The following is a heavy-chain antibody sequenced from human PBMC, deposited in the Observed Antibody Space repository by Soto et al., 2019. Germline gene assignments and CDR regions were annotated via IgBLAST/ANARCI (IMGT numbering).Heavy chain of an antibody. CDR2: INHSGST. J-gene: IGHJ4*02. Sequence: QVQLQQWGAGLLKPSETLSLTCAVYGGSFSGYYWSWIRQPPGKGLEWIGEINHSGSTNYNPSLKSRVTISVDTSENQFSLKLSSVTAADTAVYYCARASGYDYVPDYWGQGTLVTVSS. D-gene: IGHD5-12*01. CDR3: ARASGYDYVPDY. CDR1: GGSFSGYY. V-gene: IGHV4-34*01.